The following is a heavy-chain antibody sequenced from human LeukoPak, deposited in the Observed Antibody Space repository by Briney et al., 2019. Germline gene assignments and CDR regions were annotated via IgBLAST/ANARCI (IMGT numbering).Heavy chain of an antibody. CDR2: IYYSGST. CDR3: ALGGVAEY. V-gene: IGHV4-39*01. J-gene: IGHJ4*02. D-gene: IGHD2-8*02. Sequence: WVRQGPGKGLEWIGSIYYSGSTYYNPSLKSRVTISVDTSKNQFSLKLSSVTAADTAVYYCALGGVAEYWGQGTLVTVSS.